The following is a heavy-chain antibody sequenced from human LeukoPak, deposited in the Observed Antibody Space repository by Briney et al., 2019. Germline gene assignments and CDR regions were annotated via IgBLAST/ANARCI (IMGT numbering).Heavy chain of an antibody. CDR2: ISSSSTYI. D-gene: IGHD3-10*01. CDR1: GFTFSSHS. V-gene: IGHV3-21*04. CDR3: ARDRFGEYLDY. J-gene: IGHJ4*02. Sequence: PGGSLRLSCAASGFTFSSHSVNWVRQAPGKGLEWVSSISSSSTYIYYADSVKGRFTISRDNSKNTLYLQMNSLRAEDTAVYYCARDRFGEYLDYWGQGTLVTVSS.